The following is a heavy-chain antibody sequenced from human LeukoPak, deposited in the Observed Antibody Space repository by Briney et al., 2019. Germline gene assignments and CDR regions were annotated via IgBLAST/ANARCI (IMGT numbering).Heavy chain of an antibody. CDR3: ARRDGYNYDY. D-gene: IGHD5-24*01. Sequence: SQTLSLNCAVSGGSISSGGYSWSWIRQPPGKGLEWIGYIYHSGSTYYNPSLKSRVTISVDRSKNRFSLKLSSVTAADTAVYYCARRDGYNYDYWGQGTLVTVSS. J-gene: IGHJ4*02. CDR1: GGSISSGGYS. CDR2: IYHSGST. V-gene: IGHV4-30-2*01.